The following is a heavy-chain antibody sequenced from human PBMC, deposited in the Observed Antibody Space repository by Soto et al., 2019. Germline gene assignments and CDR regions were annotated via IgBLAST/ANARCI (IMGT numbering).Heavy chain of an antibody. CDR1: GYSFTTYW. V-gene: IGHV5-10-1*01. CDR3: ARLTLAHDSSGYDIFDY. J-gene: IGHJ4*02. Sequence: GESRKISCQTSGYSFTTYWISWVRQMPGKGLECMGRIDPTDSYTDYGPSFEGHVTMSVDRSINTAYLEWSSLKASDSAMYYCARLTLAHDSSGYDIFDYWGRGTLVTVSS. CDR2: IDPTDSYT. D-gene: IGHD3-22*01.